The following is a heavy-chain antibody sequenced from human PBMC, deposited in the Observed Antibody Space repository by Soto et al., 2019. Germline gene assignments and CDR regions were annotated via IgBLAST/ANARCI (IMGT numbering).Heavy chain of an antibody. Sequence: SETLSLTCTVSGGSISSYYWSWIRQPPGKGLEWIGYIYYSGSTNYNPSLKSRVTISVDTSKNQFSLKLSSVTAADTAVYYCARRYGSGPDYWGQGTLVTVSS. CDR3: ARRYGSGPDY. J-gene: IGHJ4*02. V-gene: IGHV4-59*08. D-gene: IGHD3-10*01. CDR1: GGSISSYY. CDR2: IYYSGST.